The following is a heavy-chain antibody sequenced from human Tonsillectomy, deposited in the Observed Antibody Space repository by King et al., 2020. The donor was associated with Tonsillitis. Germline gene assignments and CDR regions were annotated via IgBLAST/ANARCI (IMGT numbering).Heavy chain of an antibody. J-gene: IGHJ4*02. D-gene: IGHD3-3*01. CDR2: IYHSGST. CDR3: ARFGAY. V-gene: IGHV4-38-2*02. CDR1: GYSISSGYY. Sequence: VQLQESGPGLVKPSETLSLTCTVSGYSISSGYYWGWVRQPPGKGLEWNGSIYHSGSTYYNPSLKSRVTISVDTSKNQFSLKLSSVTAADTAVYYCARFGAYWGQGILVTVSS.